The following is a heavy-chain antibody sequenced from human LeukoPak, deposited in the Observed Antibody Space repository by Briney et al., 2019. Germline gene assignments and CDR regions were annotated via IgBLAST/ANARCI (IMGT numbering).Heavy chain of an antibody. CDR2: MHGYSGDT. CDR1: GFPFSTYY. Sequence: GASVKVSCKTSGFPFSTYYIHWVRQAPGQGLEWMGWMHGYSGDTNYAQKFQGAASMTRDTSTSTAYMELSGLKYDDTAVYYCVTSSGYNSTWGAFDIWGQGTKVTVSS. CDR3: VTSSGYNSTWGAFDI. V-gene: IGHV1-2*02. D-gene: IGHD3-3*01. J-gene: IGHJ3*02.